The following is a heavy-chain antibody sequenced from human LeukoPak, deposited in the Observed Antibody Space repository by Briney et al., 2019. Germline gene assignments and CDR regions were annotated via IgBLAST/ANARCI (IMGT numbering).Heavy chain of an antibody. V-gene: IGHV3-30-3*01. J-gene: IGHJ4*02. CDR3: ARLPVQLERQRGDY. CDR1: GFTFSSYA. CDR2: ISYDGSNK. Sequence: GGSLRLSCAASGFTFSSYAMHWVRQAPGKGLERVAVISYDGSNKYYADSVKGRFTISRDNAKNSLYLQMNSLRAEDTAVYYCARLPVQLERQRGDYWGQGTLVTVSS. D-gene: IGHD1-1*01.